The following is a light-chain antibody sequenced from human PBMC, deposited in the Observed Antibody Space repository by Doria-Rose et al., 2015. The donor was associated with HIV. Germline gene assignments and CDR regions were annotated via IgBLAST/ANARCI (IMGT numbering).Light chain of an antibody. Sequence: TQSPGTLSLSPGEGATLSCRASQRVKSSYLAWYQQQPGQAPRLLIYDASTRATGISDRFSGSGSGTDFTLTISRLEPEDVAVYYCQQYGTSRGTFGQGTRLEIK. CDR1: QRVKSSY. CDR2: DAS. V-gene: IGKV3-20*01. CDR3: QQYGTSRGT. J-gene: IGKJ5*01.